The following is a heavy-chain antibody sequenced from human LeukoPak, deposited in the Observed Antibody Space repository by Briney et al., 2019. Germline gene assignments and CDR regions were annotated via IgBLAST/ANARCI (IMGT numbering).Heavy chain of an antibody. CDR2: ISSSSGTI. Sequence: GGSLRLSCAASGFTFSTYNMNWVRQAPGKGLEWVSYISSSSGTIYYADSVQGRFTISRDNAKNSLYLQMNSLRAEDTAVYYCARRLTASGKHYFDYWGQRTLVTVSS. CDR3: ARRLTASGKHYFDY. CDR1: GFTFSTYN. V-gene: IGHV3-48*01. D-gene: IGHD6-13*01. J-gene: IGHJ4*02.